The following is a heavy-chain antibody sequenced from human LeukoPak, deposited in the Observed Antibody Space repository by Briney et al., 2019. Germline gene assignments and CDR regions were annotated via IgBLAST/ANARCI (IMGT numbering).Heavy chain of an antibody. CDR1: RFIFLRYA. J-gene: IGHJ4*02. D-gene: IGHD6-19*01. V-gene: IGHV3-23*01. CDR3: AKTYSDSGIAVAGYFDY. Sequence: GGSVRLSCASSRFIFLRYALSWVRQAPWKGLDWVSAISGSGGSTYYADSVKGRFTISRDNSKNTLYLQMKSLRAEDTVVYYCAKTYSDSGIAVAGYFDYWGQGTLVTVSS. CDR2: ISGSGGST.